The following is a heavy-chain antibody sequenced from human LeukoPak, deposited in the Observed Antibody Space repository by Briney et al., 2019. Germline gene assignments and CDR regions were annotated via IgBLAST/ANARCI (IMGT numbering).Heavy chain of an antibody. D-gene: IGHD3-22*01. V-gene: IGHV4-59*03. CDR1: GGSISSYY. CDR2: IYYSGTT. CDR3: ATGGHPMIGRFDP. Sequence: SETLSLTCTVSGGSISSYYWSWIRRPPGKGQGWIGYIYYSGTTNYNPSLKSRVTISVDTSKNQFSLQMTSVTAADTAVYYCATGGHPMIGRFDPWGQGTLVTVSS. J-gene: IGHJ5*02.